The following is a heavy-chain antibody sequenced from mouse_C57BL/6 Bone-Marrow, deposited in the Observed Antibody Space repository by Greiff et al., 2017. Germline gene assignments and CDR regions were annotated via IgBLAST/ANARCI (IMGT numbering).Heavy chain of an antibody. Sequence: EVQRVESGAELVKPGASVKLSCTASGFNIKDYYIHWVKQRTEQGLEWIGRIDPEDGETKNAPKFQDKATITADTSSNTAYLQLSSLTSEDTAVYYCTRSLIYYGTNYWGQGTTLTVSS. CDR1: GFNIKDYY. D-gene: IGHD1-1*01. CDR2: IDPEDGET. CDR3: TRSLIYYGTNY. J-gene: IGHJ2*01. V-gene: IGHV14-2*01.